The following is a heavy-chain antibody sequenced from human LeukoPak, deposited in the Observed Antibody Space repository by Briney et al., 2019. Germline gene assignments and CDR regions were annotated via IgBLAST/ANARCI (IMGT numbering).Heavy chain of an antibody. J-gene: IGHJ4*02. CDR1: GFTFSSNS. D-gene: IGHD6-19*01. CDR2: ISSSSSYI. CDR3: ARGGGWYVVDY. Sequence: GESLKISCAASGFTFSSNSMNWVRQAPGKGLEWVSSISSSSSYIYYADSVKGRFIISRDNAKNSLYLQMNSLRAEDTAVYYCARGGGWYVVDYWGQGTLVTVSS. V-gene: IGHV3-21*01.